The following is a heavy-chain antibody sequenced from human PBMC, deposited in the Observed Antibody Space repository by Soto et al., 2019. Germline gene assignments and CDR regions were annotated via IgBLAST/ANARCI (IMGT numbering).Heavy chain of an antibody. CDR3: ARGGGGRGSSSSGGYFDY. Sequence: GGSLRLSCAASGFTFSSYAMHWVRQAPGKGLEWVAVISYDGSNKYYADSVKGRFTISRDNSKNTLYLQMNSLRAEDTAVYYCARGGGGRGSSSSGGYFDYWGQGTLVTVSS. J-gene: IGHJ4*02. V-gene: IGHV3-30*04. D-gene: IGHD6-6*01. CDR1: GFTFSSYA. CDR2: ISYDGSNK.